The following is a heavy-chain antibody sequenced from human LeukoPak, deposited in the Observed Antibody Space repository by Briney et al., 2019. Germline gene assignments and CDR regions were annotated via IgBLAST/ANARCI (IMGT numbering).Heavy chain of an antibody. Sequence: GGSLRLSCAASGFTFSNAWMSWVRQAPGKGLEWVGRIKSKTDGGTTDYAAPVKGRFTISRDDSKNTLYLQMNSLKTEDTAVYYCTTELVYCSSTSCYTVYWGQGTLVTVSS. J-gene: IGHJ4*02. CDR2: IKSKTDGGTT. CDR3: TTELVYCSSTSCYTVY. CDR1: GFTFSNAW. D-gene: IGHD2-2*01. V-gene: IGHV3-15*01.